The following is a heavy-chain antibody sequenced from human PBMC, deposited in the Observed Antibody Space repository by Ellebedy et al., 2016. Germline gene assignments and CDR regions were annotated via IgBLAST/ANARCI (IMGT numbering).Heavy chain of an antibody. J-gene: IGHJ5*02. CDR3: ARIQKDDILTRGWFNP. Sequence: SVKVSXKAPGGTFGSYDIIWVRQAPGQGLEWMGGIMPMFGTVKYAQKFQGRVTITADGSTYTAYMELSSLRSEDTAVYYCARIQKDDILTRGWFNPWGQGTLVTVSS. CDR2: IMPMFGTV. V-gene: IGHV1-69*13. D-gene: IGHD3-9*01. CDR1: GGTFGSYD.